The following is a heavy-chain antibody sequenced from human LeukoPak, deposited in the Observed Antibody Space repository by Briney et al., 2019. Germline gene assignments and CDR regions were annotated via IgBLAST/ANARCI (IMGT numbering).Heavy chain of an antibody. J-gene: IGHJ4*02. CDR2: IDYSGST. CDR1: GDSISSFY. D-gene: IGHD1-20*01. CDR3: ATAGRVGITGTVLDY. V-gene: IGHV4-59*01. Sequence: SSETLSLTCTVSGDSISSFYWSWIRQPPGKGLEWIGYIDYSGSTNYNPSLKSRVTISVDTSKTQFSLKLGSVTAADTAVYYCATAGRVGITGTVLDYWGQGTLVTVSS.